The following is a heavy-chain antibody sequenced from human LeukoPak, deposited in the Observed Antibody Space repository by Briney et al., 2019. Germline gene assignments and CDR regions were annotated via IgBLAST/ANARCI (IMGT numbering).Heavy chain of an antibody. V-gene: IGHV3-21*01. Sequence: PGGSLRLSCAASGFTFSRYSMNWVRQAPGKGLEWVSSISTGSTYIYYADSVKGRFTISRDNAENSLYLQMNNLRAEDTAVYYCALGFTVTIDYWGQGTLVTVSS. CDR2: ISTGSTYI. D-gene: IGHD4-17*01. CDR3: ALGFTVTIDY. J-gene: IGHJ4*02. CDR1: GFTFSRYS.